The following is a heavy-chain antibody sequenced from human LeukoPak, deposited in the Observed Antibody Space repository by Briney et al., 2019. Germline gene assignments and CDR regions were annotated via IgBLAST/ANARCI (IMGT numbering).Heavy chain of an antibody. Sequence: QAGGSLRLSCAASGFTFSSYWMSWVCQAPGKGLEWVANIKQDGSEENFVDSVKGRFTISRDNAKKSLYLQMNSLRAEDTAVYYCARGSSAGASLRHDYWGQGTLVTVSS. CDR2: IKQDGSEE. CDR3: ARGSSAGASLRHDY. V-gene: IGHV3-7*01. J-gene: IGHJ4*02. CDR1: GFTFSSYW. D-gene: IGHD1-26*01.